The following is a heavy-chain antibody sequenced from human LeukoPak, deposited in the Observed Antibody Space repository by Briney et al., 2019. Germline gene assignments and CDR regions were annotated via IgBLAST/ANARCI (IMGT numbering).Heavy chain of an antibody. J-gene: IGHJ4*02. Sequence: GESLQISCKGSGYRFTSYWIGWVRPMPGKGLEWMGIIYPGDSDTRYSPSFQGQVTISADKSISTAYLQWSSLKASDTAMYYCARHEIDKVVATDYWGQGTLVTVSS. V-gene: IGHV5-51*01. CDR1: GYRFTSYW. CDR2: IYPGDSDT. CDR3: ARHEIDKVVATDY. D-gene: IGHD2-15*01.